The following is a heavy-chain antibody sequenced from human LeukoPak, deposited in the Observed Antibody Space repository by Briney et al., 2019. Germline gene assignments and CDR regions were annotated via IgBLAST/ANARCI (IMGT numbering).Heavy chain of an antibody. D-gene: IGHD3-22*01. J-gene: IGHJ4*02. CDR3: ARDDSSGYYVDY. CDR2: IYHSGTT. V-gene: IGHV4-38-2*02. CDR1: GYSISSGYY. Sequence: SETLSLTCTVSGYSISSGYYWCLSQPPPGKGLEWTGSIYHSGTTYYNPSLKSRVTISADTSKNQFSLKLSCLTAADTAIYYCARDDSSGYYVDYWGQGTLVTVSS.